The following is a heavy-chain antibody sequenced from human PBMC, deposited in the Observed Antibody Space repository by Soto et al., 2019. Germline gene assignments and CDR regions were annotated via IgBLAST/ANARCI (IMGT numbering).Heavy chain of an antibody. Sequence: QVQLVQSGAEVKKPGSSVKVSCKASGGTLSISWVRQAPGQGLEGMGGIIPIFTAPNYAQKFRGRFTITADESTNTTYMQLTSLRSEDTALYYCARGDNRRFDPWGQGTLVTVSS. V-gene: IGHV1-69*01. CDR2: IIPIFTAP. J-gene: IGHJ5*02. CDR3: ARGDNRRFDP. CDR1: GGTLS.